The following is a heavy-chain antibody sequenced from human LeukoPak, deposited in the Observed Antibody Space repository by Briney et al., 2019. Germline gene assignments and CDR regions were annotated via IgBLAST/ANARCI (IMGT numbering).Heavy chain of an antibody. Sequence: SETLSLTCTVSGGSISSSSYYWGWIRQPPGKGPEWIGSIYYSGSTYYNPSLKSRVTISVDTSKNQFSLKLSSVTAADTAVYYCARDPRDSSGYYDAFDIWGQGTMVTVSS. D-gene: IGHD3-22*01. CDR3: ARDPRDSSGYYDAFDI. V-gene: IGHV4-39*02. CDR2: IYYSGST. J-gene: IGHJ3*02. CDR1: GGSISSSSYY.